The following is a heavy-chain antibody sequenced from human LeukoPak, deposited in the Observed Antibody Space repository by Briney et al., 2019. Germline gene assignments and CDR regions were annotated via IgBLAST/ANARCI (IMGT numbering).Heavy chain of an antibody. Sequence: GGSLRLSCAASGFTSSSYSMNWVRQAPGKGLEGVSYISSSSSTIYYADSVKGRFTISRDNAKNSLYLQMNSLRAEDTAVYYCARGYCSSTSCPRDYWGQGTLVTVSS. D-gene: IGHD2-2*01. J-gene: IGHJ4*02. CDR2: ISSSSSTI. CDR3: ARGYCSSTSCPRDY. V-gene: IGHV3-48*04. CDR1: GFTSSSYS.